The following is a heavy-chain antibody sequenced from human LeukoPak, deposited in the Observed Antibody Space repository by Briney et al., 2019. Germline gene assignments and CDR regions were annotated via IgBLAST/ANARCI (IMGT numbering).Heavy chain of an antibody. Sequence: GGSLRLSCAASGFTLSSYWMSWVRQAPGKGLEWVANIKQDGSEKYYVDSVKGRFTISRDNAKNSLYLQMNSLRAEDTAVYYCARDIVVVPAAFYYMDVWGKGTTVAVSS. V-gene: IGHV3-7*01. J-gene: IGHJ6*03. CDR1: GFTLSSYW. D-gene: IGHD2-2*01. CDR3: ARDIVVVPAAFYYMDV. CDR2: IKQDGSEK.